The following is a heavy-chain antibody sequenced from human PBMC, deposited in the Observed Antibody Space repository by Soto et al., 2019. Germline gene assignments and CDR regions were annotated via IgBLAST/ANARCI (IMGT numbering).Heavy chain of an antibody. CDR2: INHSGST. V-gene: IGHV4-34*01. D-gene: IGHD3-10*01. CDR3: ARGPSRRITMVRGVINRWFDP. J-gene: IGHJ5*02. Sequence: QVQLQQWGAGLLKPSETLSLTCAVYGGSFSGYYWSWIRQPPGKGLEWIGEINHSGSTNYNPSLKSRVTISVDTSKNQFSLKLSSVTAADTAVYYCARGPSRRITMVRGVINRWFDPWGQGTLVTVSS. CDR1: GGSFSGYY.